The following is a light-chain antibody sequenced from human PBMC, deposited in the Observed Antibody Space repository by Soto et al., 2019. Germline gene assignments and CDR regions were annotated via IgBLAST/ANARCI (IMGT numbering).Light chain of an antibody. CDR3: QQYDSYSSGP. J-gene: IGKJ1*01. V-gene: IGKV3-15*01. CDR1: QSVRSTH. CDR2: GVS. Sequence: EIVVTQSPVTLSVSPGERATLSCRASQSVRSTHLAWYQQKPGQAPRLLIFGVSNRAAGIPARFSGSGSGTKFTLTISNLQPDDFATYYCQQYDSYSSGPFGQGTKVDIK.